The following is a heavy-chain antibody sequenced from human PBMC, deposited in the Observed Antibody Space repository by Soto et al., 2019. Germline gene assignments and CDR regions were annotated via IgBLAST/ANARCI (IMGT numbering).Heavy chain of an antibody. V-gene: IGHV4-59*01. CDR3: ARARGAPGVKLEFDY. Sequence: SETLSLTCTVSGGSISSYYWSWIRRPPGKGLEWIGYIYYSGSTNYNPSLKSRVTISVDTSKNQFSLKLSSVTAADTAVYYCARARGAPGVKLEFDYWGQGTLVTVSS. CDR2: IYYSGST. J-gene: IGHJ4*02. D-gene: IGHD7-27*01. CDR1: GGSISSYY.